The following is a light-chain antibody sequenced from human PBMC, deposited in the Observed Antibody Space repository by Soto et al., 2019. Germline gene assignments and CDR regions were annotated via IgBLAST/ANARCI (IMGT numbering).Light chain of an antibody. Sequence: QLVLTQPPSASASPGPSVKLTCTRSSGHSSYAIAWHQQQPEKGPPYLLKLDSDGSHTKGGAIPDRFSGSSSGAERYLTISSLQAEDEADYYCQTWGTGIHVVFGGGTKLTVL. CDR3: QTWGTGIHVV. V-gene: IGLV4-69*01. CDR1: SGHSSYA. CDR2: LDSDGSH. J-gene: IGLJ2*01.